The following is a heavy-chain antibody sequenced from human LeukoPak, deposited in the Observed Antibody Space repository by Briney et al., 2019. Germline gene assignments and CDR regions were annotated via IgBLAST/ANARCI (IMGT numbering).Heavy chain of an antibody. CDR1: GYTFIYNG. CDR3: AREGPYRHFDY. V-gene: IGHV1-18*01. Sequence: ASVKVSCKASGYTFIYNGISWVRQAPGQGLEWMGWISGYNGATKYAQKFQGRVTMTTDTSTDTAYMELRSLRSDDTAVYYCAREGPYRHFDYWGQGTLVTVSS. D-gene: IGHD3-16*02. CDR2: ISGYNGAT. J-gene: IGHJ4*02.